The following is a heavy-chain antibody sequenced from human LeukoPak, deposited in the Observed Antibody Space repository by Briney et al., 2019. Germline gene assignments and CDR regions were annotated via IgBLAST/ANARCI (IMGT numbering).Heavy chain of an antibody. CDR1: GDSISAYY. Sequence: SETLSLTCTVSGDSISAYYWSWARQPPGKGLEWIAFVHKTGSINYNPTLKSRATISMDTSNSQFSLHVNSVTAADTAVYYCTKYGGSPANYFDSWGPGTLVTVSS. CDR3: TKYGGSPANYFDS. J-gene: IGHJ4*02. V-gene: IGHV4-59*08. CDR2: VHKTGSI. D-gene: IGHD1-26*01.